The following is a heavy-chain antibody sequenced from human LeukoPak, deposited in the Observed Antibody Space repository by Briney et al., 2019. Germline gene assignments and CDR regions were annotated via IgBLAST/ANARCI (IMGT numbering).Heavy chain of an antibody. Sequence: SETLSLTCTVYGGSFSGYYWSWIRQPPGKGLEWIGEINRSGSTNYNPSLKSRVTISVDTSKEQFSLKLSSVTAADTAVYYCATNYYDSSGYVPNWGQGTLVTVSS. V-gene: IGHV4-34*01. D-gene: IGHD3-22*01. J-gene: IGHJ4*02. CDR3: ATNYYDSSGYVPN. CDR1: GGSFSGYY. CDR2: INRSGST.